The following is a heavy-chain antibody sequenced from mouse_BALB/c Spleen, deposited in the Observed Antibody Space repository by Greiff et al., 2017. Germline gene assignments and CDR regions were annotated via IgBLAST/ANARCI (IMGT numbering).Heavy chain of an antibody. CDR1: GFSLTSYG. CDR3: AKRYYDAWFAY. Sequence: VQLQESGPGLVAPSQSLSITCTVSGFSLTSYGVSWVRQPPGKGLEWLGVIWVDGSTNYHSALISKLGISTENSKCQVFLKLNSLQTDDTSTYYCAKRYYDAWFAYWGQGTLVTVSA. J-gene: IGHJ3*01. V-gene: IGHV2-3*01. CDR2: IWVDGST. D-gene: IGHD2-4*01.